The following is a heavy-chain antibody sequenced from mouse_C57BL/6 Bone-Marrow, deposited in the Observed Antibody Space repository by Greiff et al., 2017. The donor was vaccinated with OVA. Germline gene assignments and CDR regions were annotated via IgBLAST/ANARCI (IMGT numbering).Heavy chain of an antibody. Sequence: VQLQQPGAELVKPGASVKMSCKASGYTFTSYWITWVKQRPGQGLEWIGDIYPGSGSTNYNEKFKSKATLTVEKSSSTAYMQLSSLTSEDSAVDYCARRRLVWDWFAYWGQGTLVTVSA. V-gene: IGHV1-55*01. J-gene: IGHJ3*01. CDR3: ARRRLVWDWFAY. CDR2: IYPGSGST. CDR1: GYTFTSYW. D-gene: IGHD4-1*01.